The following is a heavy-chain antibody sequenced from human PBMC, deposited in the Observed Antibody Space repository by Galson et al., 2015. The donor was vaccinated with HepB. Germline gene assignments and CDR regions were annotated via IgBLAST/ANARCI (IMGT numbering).Heavy chain of an antibody. CDR2: IGSKASSYAT. CDR1: GFTFSGSA. D-gene: IGHD6-13*01. V-gene: IGHV3-73*01. Sequence: SLRLSCAASGFTFSGSAIHWVRQASGRGLEWIGRIGSKASSYATAYVASVRGRFTISRDDSKNTAFLQLNSLKTDDTAVYYCTRMGDLSGYSSLWGQGTLVTVSS. J-gene: IGHJ4*02. CDR3: TRMGDLSGYSSL.